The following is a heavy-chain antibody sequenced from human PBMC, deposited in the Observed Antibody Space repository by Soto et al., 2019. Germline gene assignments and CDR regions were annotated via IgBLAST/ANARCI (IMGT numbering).Heavy chain of an antibody. CDR2: IYYSGST. V-gene: IGHV4-39*01. J-gene: IGHJ6*02. Sequence: SETLSLTCTVSGGSISSSSYYWGWIRQPPGKGLEWIGSIYYSGSTYYNPSLKSRVTISVDTSKNQFSLKLSSVTAADTAVYYCARQYNWNYRYYYGMDVWGQGTTVTVSS. CDR3: ARQYNWNYRYYYGMDV. CDR1: GGSISSSSYY. D-gene: IGHD1-7*01.